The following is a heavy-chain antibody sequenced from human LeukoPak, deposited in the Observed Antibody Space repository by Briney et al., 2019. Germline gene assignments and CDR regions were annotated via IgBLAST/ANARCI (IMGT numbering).Heavy chain of an antibody. J-gene: IGHJ6*02. CDR3: ARDSPPLPVFYGMDV. CDR2: INPSGGST. CDR1: EYTFTSYY. V-gene: IGHV1-46*01. Sequence: ASVEVSCKASEYTFTSYYIHWVRQAPGQGLEWMGIINPSGGSTNYAQKFQGRVTMTRDTSTSTVYMELSSLRSEDTAVYYCARDSPPLPVFYGMDVWGQGTTVTVSS. D-gene: IGHD2-8*01.